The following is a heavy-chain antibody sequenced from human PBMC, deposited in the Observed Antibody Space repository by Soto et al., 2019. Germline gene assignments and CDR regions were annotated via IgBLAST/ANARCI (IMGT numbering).Heavy chain of an antibody. CDR1: GYTFTSYD. J-gene: IGHJ6*02. CDR3: ARGQVLLWFGESDYGMDV. V-gene: IGHV1-8*01. Sequence: SVKVSCKASGYTFTSYDINWVRQATGQGLEWMGWMNPNSGNTGYAQKFQGRVTMTRNTSISTAYMELSSLRSEDTAVYYCARGQVLLWFGESDYGMDVWGQGTTVTVSS. D-gene: IGHD3-10*01. CDR2: MNPNSGNT.